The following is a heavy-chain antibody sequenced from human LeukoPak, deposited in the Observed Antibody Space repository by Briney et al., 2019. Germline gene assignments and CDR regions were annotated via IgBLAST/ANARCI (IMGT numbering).Heavy chain of an antibody. CDR3: ARDRPILYGILTGYSIDAFDI. J-gene: IGHJ3*02. Sequence: PSETLSLTCAVYGGSFTGFYWSWIRQPPGEGLEWIGEGDHTGGTKYNPSLKSRVTISADSSKNQFSLKLTSATAADTAVYYCARDRPILYGILTGYSIDAFDIWGQGTMVTVSS. CDR2: GDHTGGT. D-gene: IGHD3-9*01. V-gene: IGHV4-34*01. CDR1: GGSFTGFY.